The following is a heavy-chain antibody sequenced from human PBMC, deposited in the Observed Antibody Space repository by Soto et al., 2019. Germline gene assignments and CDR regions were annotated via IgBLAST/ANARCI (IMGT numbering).Heavy chain of an antibody. CDR2: INPSGGST. Sequence: ASVKVSCKASGYTFTIYYMHWVRQAPGQGLEWMGIINPSGGSTSYAQKFQGRVTMTRDTSTSTVYMELSSLRSDDTAVYYCARDVGYGLIDYWGQGTLVTVSS. J-gene: IGHJ4*02. V-gene: IGHV1-46*01. D-gene: IGHD5-18*01. CDR3: ARDVGYGLIDY. CDR1: GYTFTIYY.